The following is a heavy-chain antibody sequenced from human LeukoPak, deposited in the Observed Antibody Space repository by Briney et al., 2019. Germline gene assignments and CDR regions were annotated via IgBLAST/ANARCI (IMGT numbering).Heavy chain of an antibody. D-gene: IGHD3-3*01. CDR2: IKSKTDGGTT. V-gene: IGHV3-15*01. Sequence: GGSLRLSCAASGFTFSNAWMSWVRQAPGKGLEWVGRIKSKTDGGTTDYAAPVKGRFTISRDDSKNTLYLQMNSLKTEDTAVYYCAKDHSYDFWSGYQLFDPWGQGTLVTVSS. CDR3: AKDHSYDFWSGYQLFDP. CDR1: GFTFSNAW. J-gene: IGHJ5*02.